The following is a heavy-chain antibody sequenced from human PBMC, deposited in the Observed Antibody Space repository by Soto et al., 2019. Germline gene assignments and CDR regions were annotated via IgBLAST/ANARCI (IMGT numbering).Heavy chain of an antibody. CDR3: ARVLWGGPSDY. J-gene: IGHJ4*02. CDR2: MNPHSGNA. V-gene: IGHV1-8*01. D-gene: IGHD3-16*01. Sequence: GVSVKVSCKAFGYTFTNYEIHWVRQATGQGLEWMGWMNPHSGNAGFAQKFQGRVTLTRDTSISKAYMELSSLRFDDTAVYYCARVLWGGPSDYWGQGTLVTVSS. CDR1: GYTFTNYE.